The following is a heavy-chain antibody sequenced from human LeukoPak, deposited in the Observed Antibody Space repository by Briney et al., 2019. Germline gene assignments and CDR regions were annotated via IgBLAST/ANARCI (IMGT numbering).Heavy chain of an antibody. CDR2: IYSGGST. J-gene: IGHJ4*02. CDR1: GFTVSSNY. Sequence: PGGSLRLSCAASGFTVSSNYMSWVRQAPGKGXXXFSVIYSGGSTYYADSVKGRFTISRDNSKNTLYLQMNSLRAEDTAVYYCARFGGHDGDFDYWGQGTLVTVSS. CDR3: ARFGGHDGDFDY. D-gene: IGHD3-10*01. V-gene: IGHV3-53*01.